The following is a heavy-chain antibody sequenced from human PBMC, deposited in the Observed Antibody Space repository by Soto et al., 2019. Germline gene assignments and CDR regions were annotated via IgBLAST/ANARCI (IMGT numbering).Heavy chain of an antibody. Sequence: GGSLRLSCVVSGFTFNNYGINWVRQAPGKGLQWVSSVSKSGYTYYSDSVKGRFTISRDNAKNSVSLQMNNLRAEDTAVYYCAREDSIIIPAVSDFWGQGTLVTSPQ. J-gene: IGHJ4*02. D-gene: IGHD3-22*01. V-gene: IGHV3-21*01. CDR2: VSKSGYT. CDR3: AREDSIIIPAVSDF. CDR1: GFTFNNYG.